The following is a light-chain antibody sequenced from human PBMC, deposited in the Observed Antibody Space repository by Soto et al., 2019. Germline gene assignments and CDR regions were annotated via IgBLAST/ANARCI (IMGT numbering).Light chain of an antibody. CDR1: ELGDKY. CDR2: QDS. CDR3: QAWDSSTVV. V-gene: IGLV3-1*01. J-gene: IGLJ2*01. Sequence: SYELTQPPSVSVSPGQTASITCSGDELGDKYACWYQQKPGQSPVLVIYQDSKRPSGIPERFSGSNSGNTATLTISGTQAMDEADYYCQAWDSSTVVFGGGTKQADL.